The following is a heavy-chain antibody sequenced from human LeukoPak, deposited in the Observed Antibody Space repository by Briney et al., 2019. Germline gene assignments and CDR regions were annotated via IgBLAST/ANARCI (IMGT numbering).Heavy chain of an antibody. CDR1: GGSFSGYY. J-gene: IGHJ4*02. Sequence: RASEILSLTCAVYGGSFSGYYWSWIRQPPGKGLEWIAYMYNSGSTNYNPSLKSRVTISIDTSKNQFSLKLSSLTAADTAIYYCARGIESYGDYGYWGQGILVTVSS. V-gene: IGHV4-59*01. CDR2: MYNSGST. CDR3: ARGIESYGDYGY. D-gene: IGHD4-17*01.